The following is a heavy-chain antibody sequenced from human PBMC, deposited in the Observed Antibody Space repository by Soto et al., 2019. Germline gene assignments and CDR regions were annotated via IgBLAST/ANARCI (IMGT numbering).Heavy chain of an antibody. CDR2: ISGSGGST. CDR3: AKDLPWYPN. J-gene: IGHJ4*02. D-gene: IGHD2-15*01. CDR1: GFTFSSYA. V-gene: IGHV3-23*01. Sequence: PGGSLRLSCAASGFTFSSYAMSRVRQAPGKGLEWVSAISGSGGSTYYADSVKGRFTISRDNSKNTLYLAKKNPRAQGTAEYYYAKDLPWYPNGGQGTLVPVSS.